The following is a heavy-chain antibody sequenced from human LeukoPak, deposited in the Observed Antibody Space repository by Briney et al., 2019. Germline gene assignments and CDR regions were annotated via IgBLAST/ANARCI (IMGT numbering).Heavy chain of an antibody. Sequence: GGSPRLSCAVSGFTFSSYWMSWVRQAPGKGLEWVANIKQDGSEKYYVDSVKGRFTISRDNAKNSLYLQMNSLRAEDTAVYYCARLSWLSTNDFDSWGQGTLVTVSS. CDR2: IKQDGSEK. D-gene: IGHD3-22*01. CDR3: ARLSWLSTNDFDS. J-gene: IGHJ4*02. V-gene: IGHV3-7*01. CDR1: GFTFSSYW.